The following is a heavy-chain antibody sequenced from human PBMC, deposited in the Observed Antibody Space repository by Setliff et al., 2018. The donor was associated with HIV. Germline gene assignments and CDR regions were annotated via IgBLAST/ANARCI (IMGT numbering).Heavy chain of an antibody. V-gene: IGHV3-7*03. CDR3: ASMWKVGA. J-gene: IGHJ5*02. D-gene: IGHD1-26*01. CDR1: GFIFSDSW. Sequence: VGSLRLSCGASGFIFSDSWMDWVRQAPGKGLEWVATIKKDGREKYYVDSVKGRFTISRDNARTSLYLEMTNLKVEDTAVYFCASMWKVGAWGRGTLVTVSS. CDR2: IKKDGREK.